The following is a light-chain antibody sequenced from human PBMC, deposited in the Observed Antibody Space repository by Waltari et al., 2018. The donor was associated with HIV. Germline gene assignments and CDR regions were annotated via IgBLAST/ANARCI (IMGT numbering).Light chain of an antibody. Sequence: DIVMTQSPDSLAVSLGARATINCKSSQSILYSPNSKNYLAWYQKKSGQPPKLLLYWATTRDSGVPDRFNGSGSGADFTLTISSLQAEDVAVYYCLQYYETSYSFGQGTKLEIK. CDR1: QSILYSPNSKNY. CDR2: WAT. CDR3: LQYYETSYS. V-gene: IGKV4-1*01. J-gene: IGKJ2*03.